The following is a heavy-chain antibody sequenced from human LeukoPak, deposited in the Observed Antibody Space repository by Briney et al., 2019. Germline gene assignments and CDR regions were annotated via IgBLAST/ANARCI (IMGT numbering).Heavy chain of an antibody. CDR2: IYAGDSDA. J-gene: IGHJ3*02. CDR1: GFSFSSSW. V-gene: IGHV5-51*01. CDR3: ARRVVGAPSDAFDI. D-gene: IGHD1-26*01. Sequence: GESLKISCQGSGFSFSSSWIAWVRQMPGKGLEWMGIIYAGDSDARYSPSFQGQVTISVDKSISVAYLQWSSLKASDTAMYYCARRVVGAPSDAFDIWGQGTMVTVSS.